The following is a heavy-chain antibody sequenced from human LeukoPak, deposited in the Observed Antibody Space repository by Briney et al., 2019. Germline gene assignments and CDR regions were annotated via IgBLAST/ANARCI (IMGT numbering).Heavy chain of an antibody. CDR3: ARGSGGVGASLPY. D-gene: IGHD3-16*01. V-gene: IGHV3-48*01. J-gene: IGHJ4*02. CDR2: ISSSSSTI. CDR1: GFTFSSYS. Sequence: GGSLRLSCAASGFTFSSYSMNWVRQAPGKGLEWVSYISSSSSTIYYADSVKGRFTISRDNAKNSLYLQMISLRAEDTAIYYCARGSGGVGASLPYWGQGALVTVSS.